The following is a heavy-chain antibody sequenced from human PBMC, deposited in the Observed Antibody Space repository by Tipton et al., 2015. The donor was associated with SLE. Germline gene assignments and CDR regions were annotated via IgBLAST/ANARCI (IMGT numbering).Heavy chain of an antibody. CDR1: GGSINSGVFY. D-gene: IGHD3/OR15-3a*01. CDR3: ARDSIILNYYYYYALDV. V-gene: IGHV4-31*03. J-gene: IGHJ6*02. CDR2: IYYNGGT. Sequence: TLSLTCTVSGGSINSGVFYWGWVRQNPGKSPEWIGYIYYNGGTSCNPSLKGRLSISLDTSKNSFSLKLNSVSAADTAVYYCARDSIILNYYYYYALDVWGQGTTVTVSS.